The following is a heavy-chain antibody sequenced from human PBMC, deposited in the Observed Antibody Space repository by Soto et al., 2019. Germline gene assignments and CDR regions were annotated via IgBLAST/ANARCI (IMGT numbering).Heavy chain of an antibody. D-gene: IGHD3-10*01. V-gene: IGHV1-18*01. Sequence: QVQLAQSGAEVKKPGASVKVSCKASGYTFTSYGISWVRQAPGQGLEWMGWISAYNGNTNYAQKLQGRVTMTTDTSTSTAYTELRSLRSDDTAVYYCARARAGRFGERRIGWFDPWGQGTLVTVSS. CDR2: ISAYNGNT. J-gene: IGHJ5*02. CDR1: GYTFTSYG. CDR3: ARARAGRFGERRIGWFDP.